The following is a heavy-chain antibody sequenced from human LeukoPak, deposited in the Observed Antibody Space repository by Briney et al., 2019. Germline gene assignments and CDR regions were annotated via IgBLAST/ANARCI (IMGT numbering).Heavy chain of an antibody. D-gene: IGHD5-12*01. CDR2: ISSNGGST. J-gene: IGHJ4*02. CDR3: ARGGLYSGYDNLWDY. CDR1: GFTFSSYA. Sequence: GGSLRLSCAASGFTFSSYAMHWVRQAPGKGLEYVSAISSNGGSTYYANSVKGRFTISRDNSKNTLYLQMGSLRAEDMAVYYCARGGLYSGYDNLWDYWGQGTLVTVSS. V-gene: IGHV3-64*01.